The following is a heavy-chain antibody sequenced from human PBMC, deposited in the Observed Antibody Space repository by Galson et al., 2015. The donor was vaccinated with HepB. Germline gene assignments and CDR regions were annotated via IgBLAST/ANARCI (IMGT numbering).Heavy chain of an antibody. CDR2: ISSSTIYT. CDR1: GFTFSDYY. D-gene: IGHD4-17*01. J-gene: IGHJ4*02. Sequence: SLRLSCAAPGFTFSDYYMSWIRQAPGKGLERLSYISSSTIYTNYADSVKGRFTISRDNVKNSMYLQMNRLRAEDTAVYYCARVADSDYGDHSHFDSWGQGALVTVSS. CDR3: ARVADSDYGDHSHFDS. V-gene: IGHV3-11*06.